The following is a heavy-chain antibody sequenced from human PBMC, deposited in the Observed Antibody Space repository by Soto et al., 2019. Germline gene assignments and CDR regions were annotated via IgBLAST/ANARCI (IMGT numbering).Heavy chain of an antibody. CDR3: AKDVFEWQWLVQYYYCGLDV. V-gene: IGHV3-23*01. D-gene: IGHD6-19*01. J-gene: IGHJ6*02. Sequence: EVQLLESGGGLVQPGGSLRLSCAASGFTFSTYAMSWVRQAPGKGLEWVSAISGSGGSTYYADSVKGRFTISRDNSKNTLYLQMNSLRAEDTAVYYCAKDVFEWQWLVQYYYCGLDVWGQGTTVTVSS. CDR1: GFTFSTYA. CDR2: ISGSGGST.